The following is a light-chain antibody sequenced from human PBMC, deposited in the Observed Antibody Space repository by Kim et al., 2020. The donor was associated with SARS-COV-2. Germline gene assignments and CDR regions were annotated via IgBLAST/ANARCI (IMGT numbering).Light chain of an antibody. J-gene: IGLJ2*01. CDR1: SSNIGSNT. CDR2: IID. V-gene: IGLV1-44*01. CDR3: AAWEDGLYGVV. Sequence: VSIACSGSSSNIGSNTINCYQQHQGPAPDLQLMIIDQRPPGFPVRFRGSRSRTAASVAISRFESEDEDDDYCAAWEDGLYGVVFGGGTQLTVL.